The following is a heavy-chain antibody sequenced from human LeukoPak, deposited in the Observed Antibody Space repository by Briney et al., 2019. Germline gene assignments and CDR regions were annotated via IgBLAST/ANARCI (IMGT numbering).Heavy chain of an antibody. J-gene: IGHJ5*02. CDR3: ARSPHRLIGHWFDP. CDR1: GGSINSYY. D-gene: IGHD3-16*01. CDR2: IFSSGNT. Sequence: SETLSLTCTVSGGSINSYYLSWIRQPAGKGLEWIGRIFSSGNTIYNPSLQSRVTMSVDTSKNQFSLRLNSVTAADTAVYYCARSPHRLIGHWFDPWGQGTLVTVSS. V-gene: IGHV4-4*07.